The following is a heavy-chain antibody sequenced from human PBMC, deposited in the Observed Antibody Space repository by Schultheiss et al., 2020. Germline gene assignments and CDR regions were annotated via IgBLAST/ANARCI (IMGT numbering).Heavy chain of an antibody. V-gene: IGHV3-23*01. D-gene: IGHD4-23*01. Sequence: WGSLRLSCAASGFPFSGYAMNWVRQAPGKGLEWVSSITANGDRTFYADSLKGRFTISRDSSKSTLSLQMDSLRAEDTAVYYCARVADPDYGGNVAYFRFLYWGQGTLVTVSS. J-gene: IGHJ4*02. CDR2: ITANGDRT. CDR1: GFPFSGYA. CDR3: ARVADPDYGGNVAYFRFLY.